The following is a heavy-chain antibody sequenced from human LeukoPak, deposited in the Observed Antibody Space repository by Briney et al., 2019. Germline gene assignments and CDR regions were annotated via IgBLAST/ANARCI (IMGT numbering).Heavy chain of an antibody. D-gene: IGHD3-9*01. J-gene: IGHJ4*02. CDR1: GASISSGDYY. CDR2: IYYSGST. V-gene: IGHV4-30-4*08. Sequence: SETLSLTCTLSGASISSGDYYWSWIRQPPGKGLEWFGYIYYSGSTNYNPSLKSRITISVDTSKNQFPLKLSSVTAADTAVYYCARVQYYDISGVDYWGQGTLVTVSS. CDR3: ARVQYYDISGVDY.